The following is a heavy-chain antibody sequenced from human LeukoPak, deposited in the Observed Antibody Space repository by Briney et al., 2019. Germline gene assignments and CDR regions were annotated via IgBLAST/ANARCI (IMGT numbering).Heavy chain of an antibody. V-gene: IGHV4-4*07. CDR2: IYTSGST. Sequence: TSETLSLSCTVSGGSIRSYYWSWIRQPGGKGLEWIGRIYTSGSTNYNPSLKSRVTMSVDTSKNQFSLKLSSVTAADTAVYYCARDILSEDGGNSDYWGQGTLVTVSS. CDR1: GGSIRSYY. D-gene: IGHD4-23*01. CDR3: ARDILSEDGGNSDY. J-gene: IGHJ4*02.